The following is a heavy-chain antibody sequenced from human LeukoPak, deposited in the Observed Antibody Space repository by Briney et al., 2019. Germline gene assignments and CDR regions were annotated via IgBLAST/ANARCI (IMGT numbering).Heavy chain of an antibody. V-gene: IGHV3-23*01. D-gene: IGHD3-3*01. CDR1: GFTFSSYA. Sequence: PGGSLRLSCAASGFTFSSYAMSWVRQAPGKGLEWVSAISGSGGSTYYADSVKGRFTISRDDAKNSLSLQMSSLSLEDTAVYYCVRADFWSGPVHWGQGTLVTVSS. CDR2: ISGSGGST. J-gene: IGHJ4*02. CDR3: VRADFWSGPVH.